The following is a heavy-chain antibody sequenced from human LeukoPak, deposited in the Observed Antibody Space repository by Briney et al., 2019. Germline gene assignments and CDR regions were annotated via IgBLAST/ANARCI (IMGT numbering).Heavy chain of an antibody. J-gene: IGHJ4*02. CDR1: GFTFSSYG. D-gene: IGHD2-21*02. Sequence: GGSLRLSCAASGFTFSSYGMHWVRQAPGKGLEWVAVISYDGSNKYYADSVKGRFTISRDNSKNTLYLQMNSLRAEDTAVYYCARYCGGDWPPYYLGQGTLVTVSS. V-gene: IGHV3-30*03. CDR2: ISYDGSNK. CDR3: ARYCGGDWPPYY.